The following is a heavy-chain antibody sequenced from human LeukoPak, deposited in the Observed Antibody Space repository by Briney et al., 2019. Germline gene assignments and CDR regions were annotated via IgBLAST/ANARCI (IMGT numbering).Heavy chain of an antibody. CDR3: ARAGKGSMPSRGDP. Sequence: GASVKVSCKASGGTFNSYAISWVRQAPGQGLEWMGWISAYNGNTNYAQKLQGRVTMTTDTSTSTAYMELRSLRSDDTAVYYCARAGKGSMPSRGDPWGQGTLVTVSS. J-gene: IGHJ5*02. CDR2: ISAYNGNT. CDR1: GGTFNSYA. D-gene: IGHD2/OR15-2a*01. V-gene: IGHV1-18*01.